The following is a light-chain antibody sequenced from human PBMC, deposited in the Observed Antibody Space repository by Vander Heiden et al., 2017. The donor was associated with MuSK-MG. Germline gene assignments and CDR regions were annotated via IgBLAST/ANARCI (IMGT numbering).Light chain of an antibody. V-gene: IGKV3-15*01. J-gene: IGKJ4*01. Sequence: EIVMTQSPSTLPVSAGESATLCCRASQSVPNNLTWYQQKRGQAPRLLIYGASTRASGVPARFSGSGSGTEFTLTISSLQPEDFAVYVCQQYHHWPFTFGGGTKVEIK. CDR2: GAS. CDR3: QQYHHWPFT. CDR1: QSVPNN.